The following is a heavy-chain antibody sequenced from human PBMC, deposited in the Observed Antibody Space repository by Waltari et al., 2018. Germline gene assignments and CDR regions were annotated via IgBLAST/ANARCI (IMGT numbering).Heavy chain of an antibody. CDR2: INQDGSEE. Sequence: ELLLVESGGGLVQTGGSLRLSFQASRFTFGNIWMNWFRQAPGKGMEWVANINQDGSEEDYVDSVKGRFTISRDNAKNSLYLEMKTLRAEDTAIYYCARTGARWLQFAAFDIWGQGTMVTVSS. CDR1: RFTFGNIW. D-gene: IGHD5-12*01. J-gene: IGHJ3*02. CDR3: ARTGARWLQFAAFDI. V-gene: IGHV3-7*01.